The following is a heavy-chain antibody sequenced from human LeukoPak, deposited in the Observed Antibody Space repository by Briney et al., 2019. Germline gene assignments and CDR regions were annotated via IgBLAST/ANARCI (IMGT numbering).Heavy chain of an antibody. CDR1: GFIFSDYY. V-gene: IGHV3-11*06. CDR2: ISSTSSYT. D-gene: IGHD3-9*01. Sequence: PGGSLRLSCAASGFIFSDYYMSWIRQVPGKGLEWVSYISSTSSYTNYADSVKGRFTISRDNAKNSLYLQMNSLRAEDTAVYYCARTDILTGYLPLDYWGQGTLVTVSS. J-gene: IGHJ4*02. CDR3: ARTDILTGYLPLDY.